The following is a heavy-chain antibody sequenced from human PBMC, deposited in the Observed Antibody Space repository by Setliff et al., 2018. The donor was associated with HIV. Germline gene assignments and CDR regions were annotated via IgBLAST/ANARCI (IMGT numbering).Heavy chain of an antibody. CDR3: ARESGYCSSTSCYNLDYHFDY. CDR1: GDTFRSYA. Sequence: ASVKVSCKASGDTFRSYAISWVRQAPGQGLEWMGRIIPILATSNYTQKFQGRVTITADKSTRTAYMELSSLRSEDTAVYYCARESGYCSSTSCYNLDYHFDYWGQGTQVTVSS. D-gene: IGHD2-2*02. J-gene: IGHJ4*02. CDR2: IIPILATS. V-gene: IGHV1-69*06.